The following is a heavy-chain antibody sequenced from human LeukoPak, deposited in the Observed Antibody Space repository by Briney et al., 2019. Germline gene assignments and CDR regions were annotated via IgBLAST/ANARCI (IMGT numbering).Heavy chain of an antibody. V-gene: IGHV1-3*01. J-gene: IGHJ4*02. CDR3: ARDASSSWYYFDY. Sequence: ASVKVSCKASGYTFTSYAMHWVRQAPGQRLEWMGWINAGNGNTKYSQKFQGRVTITRDTSASTAYMELSSLRSGDTAVYYCARDASSSWYYFDYWGQGTLVTVSS. D-gene: IGHD6-13*01. CDR1: GYTFTSYA. CDR2: INAGNGNT.